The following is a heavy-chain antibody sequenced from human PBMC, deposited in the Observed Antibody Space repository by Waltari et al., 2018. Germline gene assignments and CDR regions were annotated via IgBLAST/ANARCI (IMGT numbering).Heavy chain of an antibody. V-gene: IGHV1-2*02. J-gene: IGHJ4*02. CDR3: ARDHNWGPDY. D-gene: IGHD7-27*01. Sequence: VQLVQSGAELKNPGTSVRVSCKTSGYTFTNFYFHWVRQAPGQGLEWMGWIHPGGGDTNYAQKFQGRVTLTRDTSIDTAYLELNGLTSDDTAIYYCARDHNWGPDYWGQGTLVTVSS. CDR2: IHPGGGDT. CDR1: GYTFTNFY.